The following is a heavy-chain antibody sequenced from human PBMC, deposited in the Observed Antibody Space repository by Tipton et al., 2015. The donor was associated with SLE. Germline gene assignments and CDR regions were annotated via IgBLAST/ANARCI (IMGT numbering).Heavy chain of an antibody. CDR1: GGSLSGYW. V-gene: IGHV4-34*01. CDR2: IYPTGRT. Sequence: TLSLTCTVYGGSLSGYWWSWIRQSPGKGLEWIGEIYPTGRTDYNPSLMSRVTISVDTSQNQFSLRLTSVTAADTAVYYCARHDTNYGRNWFDPWGQGTRVTVSS. D-gene: IGHD2-8*01. J-gene: IGHJ5*02. CDR3: ARHDTNYGRNWFDP.